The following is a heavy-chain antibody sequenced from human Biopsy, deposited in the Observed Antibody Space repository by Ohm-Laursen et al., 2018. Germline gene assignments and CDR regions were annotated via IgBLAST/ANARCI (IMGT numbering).Heavy chain of an antibody. CDR2: MSPNTGNT. CDR3: ARWETTLGQSLDS. D-gene: IGHD1-26*01. Sequence: ASVKASCKASGYTFTSHDINWVRQATGQGLEWMGGMSPNTGNTVYAQRFQDRVTMTSDTSTGTAYMELTSLTSDDTAVYFCARWETTLGQSLDSWGQGTLVAVSS. J-gene: IGHJ4*02. V-gene: IGHV1-8*01. CDR1: GYTFTSHD.